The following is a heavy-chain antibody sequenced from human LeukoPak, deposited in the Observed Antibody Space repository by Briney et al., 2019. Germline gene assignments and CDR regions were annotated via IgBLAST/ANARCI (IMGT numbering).Heavy chain of an antibody. J-gene: IGHJ3*02. Sequence: SETLSLTCTVSGDCMGSHYWSWIRQPPGKGLEWIGYIFYVGSTSYNPSLKSRVTISVDTSKNQFSLKLNSVTAADTAVYYCARDYYDSRGEAFDIWGQGTMVTVSS. V-gene: IGHV4-59*11. D-gene: IGHD3-22*01. CDR2: IFYVGST. CDR1: GDCMGSHY. CDR3: ARDYYDSRGEAFDI.